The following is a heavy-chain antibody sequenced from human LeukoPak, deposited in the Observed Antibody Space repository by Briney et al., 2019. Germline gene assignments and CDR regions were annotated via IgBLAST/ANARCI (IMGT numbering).Heavy chain of an antibody. CDR3: ARPGAYSSGWYESYDAFDI. Sequence: ASVKVSCMASGYTFTGYYMHWVRQAPGQGLEWMGWINPNSGGTNYAQKFQGRVTITADESTSTAYMELSSLRSEDTAVYYCARPGAYSSGWYESYDAFDIWGQGTMVTVSS. V-gene: IGHV1-2*02. CDR1: GYTFTGYY. CDR2: INPNSGGT. J-gene: IGHJ3*02. D-gene: IGHD6-19*01.